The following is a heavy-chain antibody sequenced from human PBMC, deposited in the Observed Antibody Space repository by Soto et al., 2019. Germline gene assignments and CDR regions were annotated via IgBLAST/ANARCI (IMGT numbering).Heavy chain of an antibody. V-gene: IGHV3-7*01. J-gene: IGHJ4*02. Sequence: EVQLMESGGGLVQPGGSLRLSCAASGFTLSYYWMSWVRQAPGKGLEWVANIKEDGSEKYYVDSAKGRFTISRDNAQNSVFLQMNSLRAEDTAIYYCARDCSGGSCQYWGQGTLVTVSS. CDR1: GFTLSYYW. CDR2: IKEDGSEK. D-gene: IGHD2-15*01. CDR3: ARDCSGGSCQY.